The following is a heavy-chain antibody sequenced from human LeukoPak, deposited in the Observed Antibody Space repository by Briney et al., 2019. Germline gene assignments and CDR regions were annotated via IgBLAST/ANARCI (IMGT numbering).Heavy chain of an antibody. V-gene: IGHV3-30*18. CDR2: ISYDGSNK. CDR3: AKDPTDHDY. J-gene: IGHJ4*02. Sequence: GGALRLSCAASGFTFSSYGMHWVRQAPGKGLEWVAVISYDGSNKYYADSVKGRFTISRDNSKNTLYLQMNSLRAEDTAVYYCAKDPTDHDYWGQGTLVTVSS. CDR1: GFTFSSYG. D-gene: IGHD4-17*01.